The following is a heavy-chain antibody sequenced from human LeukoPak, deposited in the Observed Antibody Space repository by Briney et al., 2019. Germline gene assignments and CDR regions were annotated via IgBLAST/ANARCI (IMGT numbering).Heavy chain of an antibody. CDR3: ARDPGYCSGGSCYSDYYYYGMDV. J-gene: IGHJ6*02. V-gene: IGHV1-2*04. CDR1: GYTFTGYY. CDR2: INPNSGGT. D-gene: IGHD2-15*01. Sequence: ASVKVSCKASGYTFTGYYMHWVRQAPGQGLEWMGWINPNSGGTNYAQKFQGWVTMTRDTSISTAYMELSRLRSDDTAVYYCARDPGYCSGGSCYSDYYYYGMDVWGQGTTVTVSS.